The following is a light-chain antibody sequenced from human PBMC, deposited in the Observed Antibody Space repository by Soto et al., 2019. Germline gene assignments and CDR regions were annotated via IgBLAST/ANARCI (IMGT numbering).Light chain of an antibody. CDR2: EVI. V-gene: IGLV2-8*01. Sequence: QSALTQPPSASGSPGQSVTISCTGTSSDVGGHNYVSWYQQHPGKAPKLLIYEVIQRPSGVPDRFSGSKSGNTASLTVSGLQAEDEADYYCTSYAGSENVIFGGGTKLTVL. CDR3: TSYAGSENVI. J-gene: IGLJ2*01. CDR1: SSDVGGHNY.